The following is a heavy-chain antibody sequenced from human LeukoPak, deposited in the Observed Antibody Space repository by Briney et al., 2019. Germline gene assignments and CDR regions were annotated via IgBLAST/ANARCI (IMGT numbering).Heavy chain of an antibody. CDR3: ARDGLRKSDNYYYGMDV. J-gene: IGHJ6*02. D-gene: IGHD3-16*01. CDR2: IWYDGSNK. Sequence: GRSLRLSCAASGFTFSSYGMHWVRQAPGKGLEWVAVIWYDGSNKYYADSVKGRSTISRDNSKNTLYLQMNSLRAEDTAVYYCARDGLRKSDNYYYGMDVWGQGTTVTVSS. V-gene: IGHV3-33*01. CDR1: GFTFSSYG.